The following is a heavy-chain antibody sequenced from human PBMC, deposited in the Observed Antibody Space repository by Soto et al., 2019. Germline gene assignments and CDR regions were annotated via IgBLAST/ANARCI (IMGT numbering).Heavy chain of an antibody. Sequence: GESLKISCAASGFTFSSYSMNWVRQAPGKGLEWVSSISSSSSYIYYADSVKGRFTISRDNAKNSLYLQMNSLRAEDTAVYYCARETRSGWELPKPYYFDYWGQGTLVTVSS. CDR3: ARETRSGWELPKPYYFDY. CDR2: ISSSSSYI. CDR1: GFTFSSYS. J-gene: IGHJ4*02. V-gene: IGHV3-21*01. D-gene: IGHD1-26*01.